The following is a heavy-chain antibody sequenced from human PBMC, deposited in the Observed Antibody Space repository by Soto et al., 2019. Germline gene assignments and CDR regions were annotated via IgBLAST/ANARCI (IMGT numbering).Heavy chain of an antibody. CDR3: TTTRPGTNVFDN. D-gene: IGHD6-13*01. V-gene: IGHV3-15*01. J-gene: IGHJ3*02. Sequence: EVQLVESGGGLVEPGGSLRHSCAASGITFSNAWMNWVRKAPGKGPEYIGRIRSKTDGGTTEYAAPVEGRFTVSRDDSKNTLYLQMSGLKTEDTAVYYCTTTRPGTNVFDNWGQGTLVTVSS. CDR1: GITFSNAW. CDR2: IRSKTDGGTT.